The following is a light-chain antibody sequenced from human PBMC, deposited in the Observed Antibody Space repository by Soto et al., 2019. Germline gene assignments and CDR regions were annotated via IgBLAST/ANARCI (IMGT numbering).Light chain of an antibody. Sequence: EIVLTPSPGTLSLSPGERATLSCRASQTVSSSYLAWFQQKPGQAPRLLIYGASYRATGIPDRFSGSGSGREFTLTISRLEPEELAVYYCQQYGTSPPLSFGAGTRVEV. V-gene: IGKV3-20*01. J-gene: IGKJ4*01. CDR3: QQYGTSPPLS. CDR2: GAS. CDR1: QTVSSSY.